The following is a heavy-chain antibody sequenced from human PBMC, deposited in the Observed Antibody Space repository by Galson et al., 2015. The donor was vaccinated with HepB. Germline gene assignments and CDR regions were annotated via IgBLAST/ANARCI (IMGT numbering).Heavy chain of an antibody. V-gene: IGHV1-69*04. CDR3: ASLDSSSPFDAFDI. Sequence: SVKVSCKASGGTFSSYAISWVRQAPGQGLEWMGRIIPILGITNYAQKFQGRVTITADKSTSTTYMELSSLSSKDTAVYYCASLDSSSPFDAFDIWGQGTMVTVSS. CDR2: IIPILGIT. CDR1: GGTFSSYA. J-gene: IGHJ3*02. D-gene: IGHD6-13*01.